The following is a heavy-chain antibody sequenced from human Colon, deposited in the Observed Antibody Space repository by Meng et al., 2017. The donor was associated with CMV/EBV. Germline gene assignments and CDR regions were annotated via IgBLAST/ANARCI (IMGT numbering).Heavy chain of an antibody. CDR1: GFTFSNYI. V-gene: IGHV3-30*04. J-gene: IGHJ5*02. CDR3: ARDEAP. Sequence: QVQLVESGGGVVQPGRSLRLSCAASGFTFSNYIMHWVRQAPGKGLEWVAVISYDGTTKYYADSVKGRFTISRDNSKNTVYLQMNSLRGEDTAVYYCARDEAPWGQGTLVTVSS. CDR2: ISYDGTTK.